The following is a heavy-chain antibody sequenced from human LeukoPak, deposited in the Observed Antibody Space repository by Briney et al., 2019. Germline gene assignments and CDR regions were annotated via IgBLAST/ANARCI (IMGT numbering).Heavy chain of an antibody. J-gene: IGHJ3*02. D-gene: IGHD2-15*01. V-gene: IGHV4-4*07. CDR1: GGSINNYY. Sequence: PSETLSLTCTVSGGSINNYYWSWIRPPAGKGLEWIGRIYTRGSTNYNPSLKSRVTMSVDTSKNQFSLKLSSVTAADTAVYYCARGRYCSADICSGGDAFDIWGQGTMVSVSS. CDR3: ARGRYCSADICSGGDAFDI. CDR2: IYTRGST.